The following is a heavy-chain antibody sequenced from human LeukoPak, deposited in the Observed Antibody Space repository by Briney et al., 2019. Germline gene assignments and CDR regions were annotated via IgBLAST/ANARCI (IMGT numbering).Heavy chain of an antibody. CDR2: INHSGST. CDR1: GGSFSGYY. D-gene: IGHD3-22*01. Sequence: SETLSLTCAVYGGSFSGYYWSWIRQPPGKGLEWIGEINHSGSTNYNPSLKSRVTMSVDTSKNQFSLKLTSVIAADTAVYYCARYYYDSSIYYYYLDCWGQGTLVTVSS. J-gene: IGHJ4*02. CDR3: ARYYYDSSIYYYYLDC. V-gene: IGHV4-34*01.